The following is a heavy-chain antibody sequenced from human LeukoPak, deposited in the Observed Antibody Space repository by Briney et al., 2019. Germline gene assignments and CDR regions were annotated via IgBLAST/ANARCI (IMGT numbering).Heavy chain of an antibody. J-gene: IGHJ1*01. CDR1: GFTFSSYW. D-gene: IGHD3-22*01. CDR2: INSDGSST. CDR3: ARVPTTYYYDSSGEYFQH. Sequence: GGSLRLSCAASGFTFSSYWMHWVRQAPGKGLVWVSRINSDGSSTSYADSVKGRFTISRDNAKNTLYLQMNSLRADDTAVYYCARVPTTYYYDSSGEYFQHWGQGTLVTVSS. V-gene: IGHV3-74*01.